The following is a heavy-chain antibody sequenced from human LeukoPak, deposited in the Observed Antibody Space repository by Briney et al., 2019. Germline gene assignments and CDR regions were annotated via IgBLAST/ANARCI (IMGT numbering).Heavy chain of an antibody. J-gene: IGHJ5*02. V-gene: IGHV1-18*01. CDR1: GYTFTSYD. CDR2: ISTYNGNT. D-gene: IGHD1-14*01. Sequence: ASVKVSCKASGYTFTSYDINWVRQATGQGLEWMGWISTYNGNTNYAQKLQGRVTMTTDTSTSTAYMELRSLRSDDTAVYYCARGKDPAQETAPNWFDPWGQGTLVTVSS. CDR3: ARGKDPAQETAPNWFDP.